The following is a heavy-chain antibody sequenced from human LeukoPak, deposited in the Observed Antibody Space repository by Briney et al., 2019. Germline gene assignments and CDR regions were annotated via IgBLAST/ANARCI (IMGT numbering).Heavy chain of an antibody. V-gene: IGHV3-30*02. CDR2: IWFDGSNE. Sequence: PGGSLRLSCATSGFTFSTYGMHWVRQAPGKGLEWVAFIWFDGSNEDYADSVKGRFTISRDNSKNTLYLQMNSLRAEDTAVYYCAKDLSDPVMVIESWGQGTLVTVSS. D-gene: IGHD5-18*01. CDR1: GFTFSTYG. J-gene: IGHJ4*02. CDR3: AKDLSDPVMVIES.